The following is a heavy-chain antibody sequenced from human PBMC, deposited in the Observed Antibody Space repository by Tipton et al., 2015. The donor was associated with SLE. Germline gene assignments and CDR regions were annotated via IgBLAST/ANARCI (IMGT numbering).Heavy chain of an antibody. V-gene: IGHV4-39*07. Sequence: TLSLTCSVSRGSISSSSHYGGWIRQPPGKGLEWIGSIYYSGSTNYNPSLKSRVTISVDTSKNQFSLKLSSVTAADTAVYYCARDLNGYNRGWYYYMDVWGKGTTVTVSS. CDR3: ARDLNGYNRGWYYYMDV. CDR1: RGSISSSSHY. J-gene: IGHJ6*03. D-gene: IGHD5-24*01. CDR2: IYYSGST.